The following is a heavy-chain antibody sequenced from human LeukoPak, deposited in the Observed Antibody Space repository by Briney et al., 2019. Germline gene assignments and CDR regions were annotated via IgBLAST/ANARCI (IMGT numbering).Heavy chain of an antibody. Sequence: SGGSLRLSCAASGFTFSSYCMHWVRQAPGKGLEWVAVIPYDGSNKYYADSVKGRFTISRDNSKNTLYLPMNSLSAEDTAVYYCATSAHYYASSGYYLFTYWGQGTLVTVSS. J-gene: IGHJ4*02. CDR1: GFTFSSYC. CDR2: IPYDGSNK. D-gene: IGHD3-22*01. CDR3: ATSAHYYASSGYYLFTY. V-gene: IGHV3-30*03.